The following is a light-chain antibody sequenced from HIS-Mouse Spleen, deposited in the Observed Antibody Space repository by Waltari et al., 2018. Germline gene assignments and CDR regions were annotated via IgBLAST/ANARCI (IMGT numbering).Light chain of an antibody. CDR2: EDS. Sequence: SYELTQPPSVSVSPGQTARITCSGDALPKKYAYWYQQKSGQAPVLVIYEDSKRPSGIPGRCSGSSSGTMATLTISGAQVEDEADYYCYSTDSSGNHRVFGGGTKLTVL. CDR3: YSTDSSGNHRV. J-gene: IGLJ2*01. CDR1: ALPKKY. V-gene: IGLV3-10*01.